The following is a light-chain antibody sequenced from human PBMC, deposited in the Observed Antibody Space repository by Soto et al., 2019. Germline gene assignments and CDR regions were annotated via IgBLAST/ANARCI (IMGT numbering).Light chain of an antibody. V-gene: IGKV1-8*01. CDR3: QQFYNYPRT. Sequence: AIRMTQPPASFSASTGDRVSVTCRATKDIGTYLAWYQQIPGKAPKLLIYDASTLQTGVPSRFSGSGSGTDFTLTISYLQSEDFGTYYCQQFYNYPRTFGQGTKVDIK. CDR1: KDIGTY. J-gene: IGKJ1*01. CDR2: DAS.